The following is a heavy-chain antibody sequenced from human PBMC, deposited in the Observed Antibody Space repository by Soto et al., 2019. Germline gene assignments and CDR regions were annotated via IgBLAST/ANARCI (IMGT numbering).Heavy chain of an antibody. CDR1: GGSISSSLYY. CDR2: IYYSGKT. CDR3: AKCITALGPIDY. J-gene: IGHJ4*02. V-gene: IGHV4-39*01. D-gene: IGHD6-6*01. Sequence: SETLSLTCTVSGGSISSSLYYWGWIRQPPGKGLEWFGSIYYSGKTYYNPSLKSRVTISVDTSKNQFSLTLSSVTAADTAVYYCAKCITALGPIDYWGQGTLVTVSS.